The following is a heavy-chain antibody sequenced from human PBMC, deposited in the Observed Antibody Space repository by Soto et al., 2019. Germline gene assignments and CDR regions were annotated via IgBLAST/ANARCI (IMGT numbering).Heavy chain of an antibody. D-gene: IGHD3-22*01. J-gene: IGHJ4*02. V-gene: IGHV3-15*01. Sequence: GGSLRLSCAASGFTFSNAWMSWVRQAPGKGLEWVGRIKSKTDGGTTDYAAPVKGRFTISRDDSKNTLYLQMNSLKTEDTAVYYCTTGVVVILDYFDYWGQGTLVTVSS. CDR2: IKSKTDGGTT. CDR1: GFTFSNAW. CDR3: TTGVVVILDYFDY.